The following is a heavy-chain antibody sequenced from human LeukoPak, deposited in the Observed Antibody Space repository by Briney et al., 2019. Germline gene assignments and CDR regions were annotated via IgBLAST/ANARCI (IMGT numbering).Heavy chain of an antibody. CDR3: ARDSQITYYYDSSGFHWFDP. CDR2: ISSSSSYI. J-gene: IGHJ5*02. D-gene: IGHD3-22*01. V-gene: IGHV3-21*01. Sequence: GGSLRLSCAASGFTFSSYSMNWVRQAPGKGLEWVSSISSSSSYIYYADSVKGRFTISRDNTNNSLYLQMNSLRAEDTAVYYCARDSQITYYYDSSGFHWFDPWGQGTLVTVSS. CDR1: GFTFSSYS.